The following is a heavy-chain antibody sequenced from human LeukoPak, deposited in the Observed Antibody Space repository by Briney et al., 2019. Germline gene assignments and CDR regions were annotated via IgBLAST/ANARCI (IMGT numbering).Heavy chain of an antibody. D-gene: IGHD4-17*01. J-gene: IGHJ6*03. V-gene: IGHV3-20*04. CDR3: ARARSDYGDYHYYYYMDV. CDR2: INWNGGST. Sequence: GGSLRLSCAASGFTFDDYGMSWVRQAPGEGLEWVSGINWNGGSTGYADSVKGRFTISRDNAKNSLYLQMNSLRAEDTALYYCARARSDYGDYHYYYYMDVWGKGTTVTISS. CDR1: GFTFDDYG.